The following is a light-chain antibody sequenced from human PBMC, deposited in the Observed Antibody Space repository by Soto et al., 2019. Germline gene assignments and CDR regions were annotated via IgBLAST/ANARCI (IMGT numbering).Light chain of an antibody. Sequence: DIQMTQSPSTLSASVGDRVTITCRASQSISSWLAWYQQKPGKAPKLLIYKASSLESGVPSRFSGSESGTEFTLTISSLQPDDFATYYCQQDNTYRTFGQGTKVEIK. CDR2: KAS. V-gene: IGKV1-5*03. CDR1: QSISSW. CDR3: QQDNTYRT. J-gene: IGKJ1*01.